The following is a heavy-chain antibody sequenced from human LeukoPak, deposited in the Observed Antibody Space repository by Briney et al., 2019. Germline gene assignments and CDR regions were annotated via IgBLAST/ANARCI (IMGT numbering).Heavy chain of an antibody. V-gene: IGHV4-30-4*08. Sequence: PSQTLSLICTVSGASISSGDYHWTWIRQPPGKGLEWIGYIYSSGTTYYNPSLKSRVPISVDTSKTHFSLQLTSVTAADTAVYYCATRFSGRPFDPWGQGTLVTVSS. CDR1: GASISSGDYH. CDR2: IYSSGTT. J-gene: IGHJ5*02. CDR3: ATRFSGRPFDP. D-gene: IGHD1-26*01.